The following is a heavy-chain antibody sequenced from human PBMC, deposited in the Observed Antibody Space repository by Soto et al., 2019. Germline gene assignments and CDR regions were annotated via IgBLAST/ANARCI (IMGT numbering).Heavy chain of an antibody. CDR3: AHKGPEDWPLDY. J-gene: IGHJ4*02. V-gene: IGHV2-5*02. Sequence: QITLKESGPTLVRPTQTLTLTCAFSGFSLSTSGVGVGWIRQPPGKALEWLAVIYWDDSKHYSPSLRSSLTITKETSKNQVVLTMTNMDPMNKGTYYCAHKGPEDWPLDYWGQGTLVTVSS. D-gene: IGHD3-9*01. CDR2: IYWDDSK. CDR1: GFSLSTSGVG.